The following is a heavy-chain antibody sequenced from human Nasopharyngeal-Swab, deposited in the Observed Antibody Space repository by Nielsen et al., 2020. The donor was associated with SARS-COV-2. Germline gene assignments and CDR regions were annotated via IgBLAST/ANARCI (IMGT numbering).Heavy chain of an antibody. V-gene: IGHV3-33*01. CDR1: GFTFSSYG. CDR3: ASAPSIAVAAGYGMDV. Sequence: GESLKISCAASGFTFSSYGMHWVRQAPGKGLEWVAVIWYDGSNKYYADSVKGRFTISRDNSKNTLYLQMNSLRAEDTAVYYRASAPSIAVAAGYGMDVWGQGTTVTVSS. D-gene: IGHD6-19*01. J-gene: IGHJ6*02. CDR2: IWYDGSNK.